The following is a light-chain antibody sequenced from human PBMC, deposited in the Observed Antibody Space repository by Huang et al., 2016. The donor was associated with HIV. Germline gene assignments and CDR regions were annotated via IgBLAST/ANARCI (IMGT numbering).Light chain of an antibody. J-gene: IGKJ4*01. Sequence: DIQMTQSPSSLSASVGDRVTITCQASQDISHYLNWYQQKPGKAPKLLIYDASNLEKGVPSRFSGSGSGTDFTFTISSLQPEDIATYYCQQYDNLPLTFGGGTKVEIK. CDR2: DAS. V-gene: IGKV1-33*01. CDR1: QDISHY. CDR3: QQYDNLPLT.